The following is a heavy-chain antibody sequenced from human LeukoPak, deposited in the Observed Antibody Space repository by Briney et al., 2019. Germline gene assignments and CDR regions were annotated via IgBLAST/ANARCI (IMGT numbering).Heavy chain of an antibody. CDR2: IYYSGST. CDR3: ARLGDGDYVSY. Sequence: WVRQAPGKGLEWIGSIYYSGSTYYNPSLKSRVTISVDTSKNQFSLKLSSVTAADTAVYYCARLGDGDYVSYWGQGTLVTVSS. D-gene: IGHD4-17*01. J-gene: IGHJ4*02. V-gene: IGHV4-39*01.